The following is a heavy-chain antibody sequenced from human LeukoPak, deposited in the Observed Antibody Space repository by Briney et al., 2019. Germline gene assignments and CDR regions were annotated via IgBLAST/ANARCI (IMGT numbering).Heavy chain of an antibody. CDR2: ISAYDGNT. CDR3: AVCSSTSSRWFDP. J-gene: IGHJ5*02. V-gene: IGHV1-18*01. Sequence: ASVKVSCKASGYTFTSYGISWVRQAPGQGLEWMGWISAYDGNTNYAQKLQGRVTMTTDTSTSTAYMELRSLRSDDTAVYYCAVCSSTSSRWFDPWGQGTLVSVSS. CDR1: GYTFTSYG. D-gene: IGHD2-2*01.